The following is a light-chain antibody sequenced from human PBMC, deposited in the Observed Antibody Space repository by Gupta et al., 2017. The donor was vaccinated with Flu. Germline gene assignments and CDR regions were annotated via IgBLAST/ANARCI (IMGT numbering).Light chain of an antibody. CDR2: DNY. V-gene: IGLV1-44*01. CDR1: SSSIGTNA. Sequence: VTISCSGSSSSIGTNAVHWYQQVPGTAPKLLIYDNYQRPSGVPSRFSGSKSGSSASLAISGLQSEDEADYYCAAWDDSLNGHYDFGTGTEVTVL. J-gene: IGLJ1*01. CDR3: AAWDDSLNGHYD.